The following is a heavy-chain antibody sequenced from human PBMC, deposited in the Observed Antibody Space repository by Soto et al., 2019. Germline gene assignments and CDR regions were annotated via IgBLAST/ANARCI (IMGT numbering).Heavy chain of an antibody. CDR3: ASTQQWLAFDY. V-gene: IGHV4-59*01. J-gene: IGHJ4*02. D-gene: IGHD6-19*01. Sequence: SETLSLTCTVSGGSISSYHWSWIRQPPGKGLEWIGYFYYTGRTNYNPSLKSRVTISLDPSKNQVSLTLTSVTAADTAVYYCASTQQWLAFDYWGQGTLVTVSS. CDR2: FYYTGRT. CDR1: GGSISSYH.